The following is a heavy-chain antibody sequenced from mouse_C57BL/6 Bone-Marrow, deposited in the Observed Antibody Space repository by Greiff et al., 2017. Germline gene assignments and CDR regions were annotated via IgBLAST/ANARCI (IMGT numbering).Heavy chain of an antibody. CDR3: ASDGYYPPWFAY. D-gene: IGHD2-3*01. Sequence: VQLQQSGPELVKPGASVKISCKASGYTFTDYSMNWVKQRHGKSLEWIGDINPNNGGTSCNQKFKGKATLTVDKSSRTAYMELRSLTSEDSAVYYCASDGYYPPWFAYWGQGTLVTVSA. CDR2: INPNNGGT. V-gene: IGHV1-26*01. J-gene: IGHJ3*01. CDR1: GYTFTDYS.